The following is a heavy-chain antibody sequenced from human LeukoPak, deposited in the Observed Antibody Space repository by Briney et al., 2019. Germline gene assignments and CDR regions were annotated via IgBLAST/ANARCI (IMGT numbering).Heavy chain of an antibody. V-gene: IGHV4-4*07. J-gene: IGHJ6*02. CDR1: GGSMKTFY. CDR3: ARGRYDNLTGHLARLDV. D-gene: IGHD3-9*01. CDR2: IFSRGTT. Sequence: SETLSLTCTVSGGSMKTFYWSWIRQPAGKGLEWVGRIFSRGTTNYNPSLKSRVTVSLDTSKNQFSLKLSSVTAADTAVYYCARGRYDNLTGHLARLDVWGQGTTVIVPS.